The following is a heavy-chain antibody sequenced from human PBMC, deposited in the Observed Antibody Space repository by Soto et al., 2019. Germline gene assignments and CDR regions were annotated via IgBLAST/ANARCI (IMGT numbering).Heavy chain of an antibody. J-gene: IGHJ4*02. CDR3: ASSSPSCYGGLCYFDY. D-gene: IGHD2-2*01. CDR2: IRSKSSIYTT. V-gene: IGHV3-72*01. CDR1: GFTFSDRF. Sequence: EVQLVGSGGGLVQPGGSLRLSCAASGFTFSDRFMDWVRQAPGKGLEWVGRIRSKSSIYTTEYAASVKGRFTISRDDSKNSLYLQMNNLKAEDTAVYYCASSSPSCYGGLCYFDYWGQGTLVTVSS.